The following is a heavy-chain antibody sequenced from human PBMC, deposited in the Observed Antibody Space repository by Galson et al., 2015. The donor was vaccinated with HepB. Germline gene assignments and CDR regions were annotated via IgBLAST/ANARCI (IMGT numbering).Heavy chain of an antibody. CDR1: GYTFTSYD. Sequence: SVKVSCKASGYTFTSYDINWVRQATGQGLEWMGWMNPNSGNTGYAQKFQGRVTMTRNTSISTAYMELSSLRSEDTAVYYCARTGRGSNWFDPWGQGTLVTVSS. V-gene: IGHV1-8*01. D-gene: IGHD1-26*01. CDR3: ARTGRGSNWFDP. CDR2: MNPNSGNT. J-gene: IGHJ5*02.